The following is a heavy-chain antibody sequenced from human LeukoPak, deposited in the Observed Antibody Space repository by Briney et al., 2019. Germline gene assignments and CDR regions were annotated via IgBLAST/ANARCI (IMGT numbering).Heavy chain of an antibody. J-gene: IGHJ4*02. CDR2: IYRSGRT. D-gene: IGHD2-8*01. Sequence: PSETLSLTCAASGFSISSGYYWAWVRQPPGKGLEWIGSIYRSGRTNFNPSLKRRVTMSVDTSKNQFSLNLSSVTAADTAVYYCARVNGTSPEDYWGQGALVTVSS. CDR1: GFSISSGYY. V-gene: IGHV4-38-2*01. CDR3: ARVNGTSPEDY.